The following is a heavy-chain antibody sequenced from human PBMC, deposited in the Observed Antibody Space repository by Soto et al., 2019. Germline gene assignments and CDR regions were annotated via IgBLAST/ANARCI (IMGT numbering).Heavy chain of an antibody. Sequence: EVQLVESGGGIVQPGGSLRLSCAGSGFTLNNYWMHWVRQTPGKGLVWVSRINPDGGSTSYADSVKGRFTISRDNAKNTVDLQMNSLRVEDTAAYHCATGSYYYGMDVWGQGTAVTVSS. J-gene: IGHJ6*02. CDR1: GFTLNNYW. D-gene: IGHD6-25*01. CDR2: INPDGGST. V-gene: IGHV3-74*01. CDR3: ATGSYYYGMDV.